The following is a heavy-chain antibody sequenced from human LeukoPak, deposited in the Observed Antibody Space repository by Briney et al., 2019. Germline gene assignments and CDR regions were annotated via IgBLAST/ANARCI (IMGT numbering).Heavy chain of an antibody. J-gene: IGHJ4*02. V-gene: IGHV3-21*01. D-gene: IGHD3-16*01. CDR3: ARLIEYYFDY. CDR2: ISSSSSYI. Sequence: GGSLRLSCAASGFTFSSYSMNWVRQAPGKGLEWVSSISSSSSYIYYAGSVKGRFTISRDNAKTSLYLQMNSLRAEDTAVYYCARLIEYYFDYWGQGTLVTVSS. CDR1: GFTFSSYS.